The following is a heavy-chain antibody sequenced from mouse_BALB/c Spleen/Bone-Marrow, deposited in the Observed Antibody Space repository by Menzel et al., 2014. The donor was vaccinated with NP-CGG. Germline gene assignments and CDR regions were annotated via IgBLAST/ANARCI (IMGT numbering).Heavy chain of an antibody. D-gene: IGHD1-1*01. CDR1: GYTFTSYR. Sequence: VQLQQSGAELAKPGASVKMSCKASGYTFTSYRMHWVKQRPGQGLEWNGYINPSTGYTEYNQKFKDKATLTADKSSSTAYMQLSSLTSEDSAVYYCARSYYDGSSFAYWGQGTLVTVSA. J-gene: IGHJ3*01. CDR2: INPSTGYT. CDR3: ARSYYDGSSFAY. V-gene: IGHV1-4*01.